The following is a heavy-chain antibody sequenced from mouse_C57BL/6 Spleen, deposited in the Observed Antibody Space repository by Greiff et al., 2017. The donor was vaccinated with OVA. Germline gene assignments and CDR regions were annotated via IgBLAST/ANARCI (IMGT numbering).Heavy chain of an antibody. CDR1: GYTFTSYG. J-gene: IGHJ4*01. CDR3: ARSGAQAIRDY. D-gene: IGHD3-2*02. CDR2: IYPRSGNT. V-gene: IGHV1-81*01. Sequence: QVQLQQSGAELARPGASVKLSCKASGYTFTSYGISWVKQRTGQGLEWIGEIYPRSGNTYYNEKLKGKATLTADKSSSTAYMELRSLTSEDSAVYFCARSGAQAIRDYWGQGTSVTVSS.